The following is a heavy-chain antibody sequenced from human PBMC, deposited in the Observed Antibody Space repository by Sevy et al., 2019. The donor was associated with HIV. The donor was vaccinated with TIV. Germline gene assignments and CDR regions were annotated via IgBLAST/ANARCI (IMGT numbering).Heavy chain of an antibody. J-gene: IGHJ5*02. CDR2: INPDGSIT. Sequence: GGSLRLSCTASGFISSPYWMHWVRQAPGKGLVWVSRINPDGSITSYADAVKVRFTISRDNAKNTLYLQMNSLRAEDTPVYYGAKAGYYYDSSGYNWFDPWGQGTLVTVSS. V-gene: IGHV3-74*01. CDR1: GFISSPYW. D-gene: IGHD3-22*01. CDR3: AKAGYYYDSSGYNWFDP.